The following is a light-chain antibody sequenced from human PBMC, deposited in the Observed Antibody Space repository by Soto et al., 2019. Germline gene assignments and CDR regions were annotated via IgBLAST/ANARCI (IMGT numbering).Light chain of an antibody. CDR2: DVT. CDR1: SSDVGGYNY. Sequence: QSLLPQPASVYGSPGRSITIACTGTSSDVGGYNYVSWYQQQPGKAPKFMIYDVTNRPSGVSNRFSGSKSGNTASLTISGLQAEDEADYYCCSYTTSNTRQIVFGTGTKVTVL. J-gene: IGLJ1*01. CDR3: CSYTTSNTRQIV. V-gene: IGLV2-14*01.